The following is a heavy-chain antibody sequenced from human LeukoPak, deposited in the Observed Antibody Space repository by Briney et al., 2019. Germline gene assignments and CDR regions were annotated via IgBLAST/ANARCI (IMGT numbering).Heavy chain of an antibody. CDR3: ASGRQLGY. V-gene: IGHV3-7*01. J-gene: IGHJ4*02. Sequence: GGSLSLSCAASGCTFSNYWMSWVRQAPGEGLEWVANIKEDGSEKYYVDSVKGRFTISRDNARNSLYLQMNSLRAEDTAVCYCASGRQLGYWGQGTLVTVSS. D-gene: IGHD6-13*01. CDR1: GCTFSNYW. CDR2: IKEDGSEK.